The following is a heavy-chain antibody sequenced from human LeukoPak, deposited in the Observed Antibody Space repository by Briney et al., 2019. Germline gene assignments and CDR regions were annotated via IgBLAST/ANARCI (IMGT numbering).Heavy chain of an antibody. J-gene: IGHJ6*02. D-gene: IGHD3-3*01. CDR3: AGPYDFWSGYYTQRLHDRDDYYYYGMDV. V-gene: IGHV1-69*13. CDR2: IIPIFGTA. Sequence: SVKVSCKASGGTFSSYAISWVRQAPGQGLEWMGGIIPIFGTANYAQKFQGRVTITADESTSTAYMELSSLRSEDTAVYYCAGPYDFWSGYYTQRLHDRDDYYYYGMDVWGQGTTVTVSS. CDR1: GGTFSSYA.